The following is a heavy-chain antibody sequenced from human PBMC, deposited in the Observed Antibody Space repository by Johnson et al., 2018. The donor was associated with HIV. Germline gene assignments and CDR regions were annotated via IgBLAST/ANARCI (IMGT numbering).Heavy chain of an antibody. CDR2: IGTAGDT. D-gene: IGHD6-19*01. CDR3: VSSAQWSGWPPGAFDI. V-gene: IGHV3-13*01. Sequence: MLLVESGGGVVQPGRSLRLSCAASGFTFSSYPMHWVRQATGKGLEWVSAIGTAGDTYYPGSVKGRFTISRDNSKNTIYLQMNSLRAEDTAVYYCVSSAQWSGWPPGAFDIWGQGTMVTVSS. J-gene: IGHJ3*02. CDR1: GFTFSSYP.